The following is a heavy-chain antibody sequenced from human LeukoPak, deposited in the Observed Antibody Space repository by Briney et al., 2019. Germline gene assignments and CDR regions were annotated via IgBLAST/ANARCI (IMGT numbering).Heavy chain of an antibody. CDR3: AKDREQQLGDAFDI. V-gene: IGHV3-21*04. CDR1: GFTFSSYS. J-gene: IGHJ3*02. Sequence: GGSLRLSCAASGFTFSSYSMNWVRQAPGKGLEWVSSISSSSNYIYYADSVKGRFTISRDNAKNSLYLQMNSLRAEDTAVYYCAKDREQQLGDAFDIWGQGTMVTVSS. CDR2: ISSSSNYI. D-gene: IGHD6-13*01.